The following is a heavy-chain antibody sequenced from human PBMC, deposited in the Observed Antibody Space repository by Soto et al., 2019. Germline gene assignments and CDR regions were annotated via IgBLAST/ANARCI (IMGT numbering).Heavy chain of an antibody. V-gene: IGHV3-15*07. CDR1: GFTFSNAW. D-gene: IGHD3-22*01. CDR3: TTDAYITSIIVRFDY. CDR2: VKSKTDGGTT. Sequence: GGSLRLSCAASGFTFSNAWINWVRQTPGKGLEWVGRVKSKTDGGTTDFAAPVKGRFAISRDDSKNMVYLEMNSLKTEDTAIYYCTTDAYITSIIVRFDYWGHGTLVTVSS. J-gene: IGHJ4*01.